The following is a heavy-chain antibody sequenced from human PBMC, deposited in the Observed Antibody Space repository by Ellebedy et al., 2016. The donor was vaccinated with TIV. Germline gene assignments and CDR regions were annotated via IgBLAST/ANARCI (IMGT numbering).Heavy chain of an antibody. CDR1: GFTFDDYA. V-gene: IGHV3-9*01. Sequence: SLKISXAASGFTFDDYAMHWVRQAPGKGLEWVSGISWNSGSIGYADSVKGRFTISRDNAKNSLYLQMNSLRAEDTALYYCAKDIGWGSSGWFLPDYWGQGTLVTVSS. CDR2: ISWNSGSI. D-gene: IGHD6-19*01. CDR3: AKDIGWGSSGWFLPDY. J-gene: IGHJ4*02.